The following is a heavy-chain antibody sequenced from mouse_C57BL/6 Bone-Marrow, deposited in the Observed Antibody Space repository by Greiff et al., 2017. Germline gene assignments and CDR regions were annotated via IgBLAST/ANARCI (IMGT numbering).Heavy chain of an antibody. V-gene: IGHV1-78*01. Sequence: VQLVESDAELVKPGASVKISCKVSGYTFTDHTIHWMKQRPEQGLEWIGYIYPRDGSTKYNEKFKGKATLTADKSSSTAYMQLNSLTSEDSAVYFCASSYYGNYWYFDVWGTGTTVTVSS. D-gene: IGHD2-10*01. CDR1: GYTFTDHT. CDR2: IYPRDGST. CDR3: ASSYYGNYWYFDV. J-gene: IGHJ1*03.